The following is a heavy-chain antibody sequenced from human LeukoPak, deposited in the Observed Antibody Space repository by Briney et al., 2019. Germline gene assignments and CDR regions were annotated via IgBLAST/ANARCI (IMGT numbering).Heavy chain of an antibody. V-gene: IGHV4-31*03. CDR1: GGSISSGGYY. CDR2: IYYSGST. Sequence: KPSETLSLTCTVSGGSISSGGYYWSWIRQHPGKGLEWIGYIYYSGSTYYNPSLKSRVTISVDTSKNQFSLKLSSVTAADTAVYYCASGALYYYGSGSPVDAFDIWGQGTMVTVSS. D-gene: IGHD3-10*01. J-gene: IGHJ3*02. CDR3: ASGALYYYGSGSPVDAFDI.